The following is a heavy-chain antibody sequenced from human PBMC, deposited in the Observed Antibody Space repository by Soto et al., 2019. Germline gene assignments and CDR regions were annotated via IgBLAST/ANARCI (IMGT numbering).Heavy chain of an antibody. CDR1: GFTFSSYA. Sequence: PXGCLRLSCAASGFTFSSYAMHWVRQAPGKGLEWVAVISYDGSNKYYADSVKGRFTISRDNSKNTLYLQMNSLRAEDTAVYYCARGVEYYDFWSGYSLDYWGQGTLVTVSS. D-gene: IGHD3-3*01. CDR2: ISYDGSNK. J-gene: IGHJ4*02. V-gene: IGHV3-30-3*01. CDR3: ARGVEYYDFWSGYSLDY.